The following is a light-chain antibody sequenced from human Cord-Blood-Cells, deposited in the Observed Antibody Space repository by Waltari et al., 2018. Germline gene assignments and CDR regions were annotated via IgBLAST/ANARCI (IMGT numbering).Light chain of an antibody. Sequence: SALTQPPSASGSPGQSVTISCTGTSSDVGGYNYVSWYQQHPGKAPKLMIYEVSKRPSGVPDRFSGSKSVNTASLTVSGLQAEDEADYYCSSYAGSNNLVFGGGTKLTVL. V-gene: IGLV2-8*01. CDR2: EVS. J-gene: IGLJ2*01. CDR1: SSDVGGYNY. CDR3: SSYAGSNNLV.